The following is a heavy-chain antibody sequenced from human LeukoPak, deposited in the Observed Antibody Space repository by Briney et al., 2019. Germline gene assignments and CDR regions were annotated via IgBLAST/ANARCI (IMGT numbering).Heavy chain of an antibody. J-gene: IGHJ4*02. CDR3: AHRPPYCRSASCLVY. D-gene: IGHD2-2*01. CDR2: IYWDDDE. CDR1: GFSFTTSGVG. V-gene: IGHV2-5*02. Sequence: SGPTLVNPTQTLTLTCTFSGFSFTTSGVGVGWVRQPPGKALEWLALIYWDDDERYSPSLKSRLTITKDTSKNQVVLTMTNMDPVDTATYYCAHRPPYCRSASCLVYWGQGTLVTVSS.